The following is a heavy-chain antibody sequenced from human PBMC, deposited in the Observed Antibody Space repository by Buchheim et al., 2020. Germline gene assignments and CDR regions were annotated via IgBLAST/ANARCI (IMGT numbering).Heavy chain of an antibody. CDR1: GGSISSSSYY. V-gene: IGHV4-39*01. CDR2: IYYSGST. Sequence: QLQLQESGPGLVKPSETLSLTCTVSGGSISSSSYYWGWIRQPPGKGLEWIGSIYYSGSTYYNPSLKSRVTISVDTSKNQFSLKLSSVTAADTAVYYCARRAHDYYYDSSGTFDYWGQGTL. D-gene: IGHD3-22*01. J-gene: IGHJ4*02. CDR3: ARRAHDYYYDSSGTFDY.